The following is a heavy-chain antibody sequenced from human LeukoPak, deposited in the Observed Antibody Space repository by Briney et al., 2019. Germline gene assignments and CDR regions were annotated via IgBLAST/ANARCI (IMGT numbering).Heavy chain of an antibody. J-gene: IGHJ4*02. CDR3: ARHPSSTRGWPLDY. D-gene: IGHD6-19*01. CDR1: GFISTNSW. V-gene: IGHV5-51*01. Sequence: GESLQISCKGSGFISTNSWIAWVRQVPGKGLEWMGIIYLGDSDTRYSPSFRGQVTISADKSITTAYLQWSSLRASDTAIYYCARHPSSTRGWPLDYWGQGTLVTVSS. CDR2: IYLGDSDT.